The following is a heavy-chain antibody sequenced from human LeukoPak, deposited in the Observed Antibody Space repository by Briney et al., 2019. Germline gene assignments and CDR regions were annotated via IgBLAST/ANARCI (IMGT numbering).Heavy chain of an antibody. CDR1: GGSFSGYY. CDR3: ARHLPYYYYMDV. Sequence: PSETLSLTCAVYGGSFSGYYWSWIRQPPGKGLEWIGEINHSGSTNYNPSLKRRVTISVDTSKNQFSLKLHSVTAAATAVYYCARHLPYYYYMDVWGKGTTVTVSS. CDR2: INHSGST. J-gene: IGHJ6*03. V-gene: IGHV4-34*01.